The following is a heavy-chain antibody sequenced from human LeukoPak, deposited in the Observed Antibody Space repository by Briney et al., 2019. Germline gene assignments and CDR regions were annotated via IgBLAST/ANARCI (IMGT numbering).Heavy chain of an antibody. CDR2: MYTSGST. CDR3: AGEVSFISSIGGWFDP. D-gene: IGHD6-6*01. CDR1: GGSISSYS. Sequence: SETLSLTCTVSGGSISSYSWNWIRQPAEKGLEWIGRMYTSGSTNYNPSLKSRVTMSVDTSKNQFSLKVNSVTAADTAGYCCAGEVSFISSIGGWFDPWGQGILVTVSS. V-gene: IGHV4-4*07. J-gene: IGHJ5*02.